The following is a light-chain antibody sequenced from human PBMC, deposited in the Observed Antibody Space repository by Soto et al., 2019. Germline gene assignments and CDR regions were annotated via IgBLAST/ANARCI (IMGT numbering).Light chain of an antibody. Sequence: EIVMTQSPATLSVSPGERATLSCRASQSVSSNLAWYQQKPGQAPRLLIYGASTRATGIPARFSGXGXXTEFTLTISSLQSEDFAVYYCQQYNNWPRTFGPGTKVDIK. CDR1: QSVSSN. V-gene: IGKV3-15*01. CDR2: GAS. J-gene: IGKJ3*01. CDR3: QQYNNWPRT.